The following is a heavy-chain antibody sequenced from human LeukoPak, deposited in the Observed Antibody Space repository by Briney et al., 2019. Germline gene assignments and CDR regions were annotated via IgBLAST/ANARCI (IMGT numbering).Heavy chain of an antibody. CDR2: IYTSGST. J-gene: IGHJ4*02. Sequence: PSETLSLTCTVPGGSISSYYWSWIRQPAGKGLEWIGRIYTSGSTNYNPSLKSRVTMSVDTSKNQFSLKLSSVTAADTAVYYCARGGHSSSWEQFDYWGQGTLVTVSS. V-gene: IGHV4-4*07. D-gene: IGHD6-13*01. CDR1: GGSISSYY. CDR3: ARGGHSSSWEQFDY.